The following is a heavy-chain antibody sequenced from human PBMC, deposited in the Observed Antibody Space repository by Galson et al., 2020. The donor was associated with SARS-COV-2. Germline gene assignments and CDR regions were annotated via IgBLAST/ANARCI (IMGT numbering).Heavy chain of an antibody. J-gene: IGHJ4*02. CDR1: GFSLSNARMG. Sequence: SGPTLVKPTETLTLTCTVSGFSLSNARMGVSWIRQPPGKALEWLAHIFSNDEKSYSTSLKSRLTISKDTSKSQVVLTMTNMDPVDTATYYCARNLVVAATMYYCDYWGQGTLVTVSS. CDR2: IFSNDEK. D-gene: IGHD2-15*01. CDR3: ARNLVVAATMYYCDY. V-gene: IGHV2-26*01.